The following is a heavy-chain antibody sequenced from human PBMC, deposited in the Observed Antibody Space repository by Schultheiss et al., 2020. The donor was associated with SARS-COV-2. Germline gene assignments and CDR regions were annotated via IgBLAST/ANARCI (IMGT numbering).Heavy chain of an antibody. D-gene: IGHD5-18*01. V-gene: IGHV1-18*04. CDR3: ATGRGYSYGLRGERGDY. CDR2: ISAYNGNT. Sequence: ASVKVSCKASGYTFTGYYMNWVRQAPGQGLEWMGWISAYNGNTIYAQKFQGRVTMTEDTSTDTAYMELSSLRSEDTAVYYCATGRGYSYGLRGERGDYWGQGTLVTVSS. CDR1: GYTFTGYY. J-gene: IGHJ4*02.